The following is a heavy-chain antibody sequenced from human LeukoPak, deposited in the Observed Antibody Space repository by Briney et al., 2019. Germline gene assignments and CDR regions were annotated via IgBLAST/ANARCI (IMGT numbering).Heavy chain of an antibody. CDR2: ISYDGNKK. V-gene: IGHV3-30*18. J-gene: IGHJ3*02. CDR3: AKDFGELLYGDSFDI. CDR1: GFIFNNYG. D-gene: IGHD3-10*01. Sequence: GGSLRLSCEASGFIFNNYGMHWVRQAPGKGLDWVAVISYDGNKKYYSDSVKGRFTISRDNSKNTLYLQLNNLRAEDTAVYYCAKDFGELLYGDSFDIWGQGTMVTVSS.